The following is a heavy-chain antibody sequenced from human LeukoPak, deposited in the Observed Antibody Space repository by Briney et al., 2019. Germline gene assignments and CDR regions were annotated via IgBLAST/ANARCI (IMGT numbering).Heavy chain of an antibody. CDR2: IYYGGST. D-gene: IGHD6-13*01. CDR1: GGSISSYY. CDR3: ARDGTPGVLDVLGLNWFDP. V-gene: IGHV4-59*01. Sequence: PSETLSLTCTVSGGSISSYYWSWVRQPPGKGLEWIGYIYYGGSTNYNPSLKSRVTISVDTSKNQFSLKLSSVTAADTAVYYCARDGTPGVLDVLGLNWFDPWGQGTLVTVSS. J-gene: IGHJ5*02.